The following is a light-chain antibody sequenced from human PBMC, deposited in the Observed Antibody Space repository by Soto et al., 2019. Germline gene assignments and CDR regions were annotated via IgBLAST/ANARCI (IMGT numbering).Light chain of an antibody. V-gene: IGLV1-40*01. Sequence: QSVLTQPPSVSGAPGQWVSISCTGGKSNLGAGYDVHWYQQLPGTAPKLLIYGNNKRPSGVPDRFSGSKSGTSASLAITGLQADDEADYFCQSYDTSLRGSLFGGGTKLTVL. CDR3: QSYDTSLRGSL. J-gene: IGLJ2*01. CDR1: KSNLGAGYD. CDR2: GNN.